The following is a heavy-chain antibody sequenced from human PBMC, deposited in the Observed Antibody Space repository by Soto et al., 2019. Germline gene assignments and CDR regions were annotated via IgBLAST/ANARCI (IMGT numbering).Heavy chain of an antibody. V-gene: IGHV4-31*03. CDR1: GGSISSGGNY. CDR3: ARARMVRGVIYYYGMDV. J-gene: IGHJ6*02. CDR2: IYPSGST. Sequence: QVQLQESGPGLVKSSQTLSLTCTVSGGSISSGGNYWSWIRQHPGKGLEWIGYIYPSGSTYYNPSLKSRVTISVDTSKNQFSLKLNSVTAADTAVYYCARARMVRGVIYYYGMDVWGQGTTVTVSS. D-gene: IGHD3-10*01.